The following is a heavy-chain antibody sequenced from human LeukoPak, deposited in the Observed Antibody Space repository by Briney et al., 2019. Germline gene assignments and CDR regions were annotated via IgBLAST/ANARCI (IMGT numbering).Heavy chain of an antibody. D-gene: IGHD6-13*01. V-gene: IGHV4-34*01. CDR1: GGSFSGYY. CDR3: ARKYGSSWPFDY. J-gene: IGHJ4*02. CDR2: INHSGST. Sequence: SETLSLTCAVYGGSFSGYYWSWIRQPPGKGLEWIGEINHSGSTNYNPSLKSRVTMSVDTSKRQFSLKLNSVTAADTAVYYCARKYGSSWPFDYWGQGTLVTVSS.